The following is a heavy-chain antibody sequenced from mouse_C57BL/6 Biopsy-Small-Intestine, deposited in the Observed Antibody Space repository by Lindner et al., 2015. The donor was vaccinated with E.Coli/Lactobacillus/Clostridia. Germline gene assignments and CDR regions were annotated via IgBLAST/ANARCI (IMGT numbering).Heavy chain of an antibody. J-gene: IGHJ2*01. CDR3: ARSAHTYFSYDVYFDY. D-gene: IGHD2-12*01. CDR1: GYSITSDY. V-gene: IGHV3-8*01. CDR2: ISYSGNT. Sequence: VQLQESGPGLAKPSQTLSLTCSVTGYSITSDYWNWIRKFPGNKLEYLGYISYSGNTYYNPSLKSQISISRDTSKNQYYLQLNSVTTGDTATYYCARSAHTYFSYDVYFDYWGQGTTLTVSS.